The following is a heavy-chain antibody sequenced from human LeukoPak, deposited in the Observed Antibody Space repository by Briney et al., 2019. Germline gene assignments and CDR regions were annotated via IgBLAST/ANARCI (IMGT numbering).Heavy chain of an antibody. Sequence: GGSVRLSCAASGFTFSGYAMSWVRQAPGKGLKWVSAISDSGGFTYYGDSVKGRFTISRDNSKNRVYLQMNSLRAEDTAVYYCAKEDLYTGMDVWGKGTTVTVSS. V-gene: IGHV3-23*01. CDR1: GFTFSGYA. D-gene: IGHD4-11*01. CDR3: AKEDLYTGMDV. CDR2: ISDSGGFT. J-gene: IGHJ6*04.